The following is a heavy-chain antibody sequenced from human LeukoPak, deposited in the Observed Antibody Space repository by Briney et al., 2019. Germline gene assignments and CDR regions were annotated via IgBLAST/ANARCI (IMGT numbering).Heavy chain of an antibody. J-gene: IGHJ4*02. V-gene: IGHV3-43D*03. D-gene: IGHD1-26*01. CDR3: AKEYSGSYDY. CDR1: GFTFSSYG. CDR2: ISWDGGST. Sequence: GGSLRLSCAASGFTFSSYGMSWVRQAPGKGLEWVSLISWDGGSTYYADSVKGRFTISRDNSKNSLYLQMNSLRAEDTALYYCAKEYSGSYDYWGQGTLVTVSS.